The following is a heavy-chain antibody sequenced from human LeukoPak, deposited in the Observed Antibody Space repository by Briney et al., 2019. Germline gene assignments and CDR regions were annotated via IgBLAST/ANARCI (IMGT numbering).Heavy chain of an antibody. CDR1: GFTFRNYG. Sequence: GGSLRLSCTASGFTFRNYGMNWVRQAPGKRLEWVSYISSSAGSIYLADSVKDRFSVSRDNAKNSLYLQMTSLRAEDTGIYYCARVLLSGYDRPIDFWGQGTLVTVSS. D-gene: IGHD5-12*01. J-gene: IGHJ4*02. V-gene: IGHV3-48*03. CDR2: ISSSAGSI. CDR3: ARVLLSGYDRPIDF.